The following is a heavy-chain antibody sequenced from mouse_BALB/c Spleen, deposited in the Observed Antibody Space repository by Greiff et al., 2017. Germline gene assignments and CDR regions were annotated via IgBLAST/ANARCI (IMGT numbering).Heavy chain of an antibody. D-gene: IGHD2-1*01. CDR1: GFTFSSYT. J-gene: IGHJ2*01. V-gene: IGHV5-12-2*01. CDR2: ISNGGGST. Sequence: DVMLVESGGGLVQPGGSLKLSCAASGFTFSSYTMSWVRQTPEKRLEWVAYISNGGGSTYYPDTVKGRFTISRDNAKNTRYLQMSSLKSEDTAMYYCARHENGNYYFDYWGQGTTLTVSS. CDR3: ARHENGNYYFDY.